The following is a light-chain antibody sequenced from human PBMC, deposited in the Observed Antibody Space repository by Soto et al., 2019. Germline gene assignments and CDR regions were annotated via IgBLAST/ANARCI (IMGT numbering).Light chain of an antibody. Sequence: EIVLTQSPATLSSFPGDRVTLSCRASQYINTRLSWYQHRPFQAPRLLIYQTSIRAAGIPARFSASGTGTDFTLTISDVQPEDFAVYYCHQRQSWPRTFGQGTTVDI. J-gene: IGKJ1*01. V-gene: IGKV3-11*01. CDR1: QYINTR. CDR2: QTS. CDR3: HQRQSWPRT.